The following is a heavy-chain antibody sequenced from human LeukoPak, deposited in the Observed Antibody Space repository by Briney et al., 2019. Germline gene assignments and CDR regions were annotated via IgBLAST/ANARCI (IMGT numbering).Heavy chain of an antibody. CDR3: ARRGYCSSTSCYTGWFDP. CDR2: IYPGDSDT. J-gene: IGHJ5*02. V-gene: IGHV5-51*01. CDR1: GYSFTSYW. D-gene: IGHD2-2*02. Sequence: GESLKISCKGFGYSFTSYWIGWVRQMPGKGLEWMGIIYPGDSDTRYSPSFQGQVTISADKSISTAYLQWSSLKASDTAMYYCARRGYCSSTSCYTGWFDPWGQGTLVTVSS.